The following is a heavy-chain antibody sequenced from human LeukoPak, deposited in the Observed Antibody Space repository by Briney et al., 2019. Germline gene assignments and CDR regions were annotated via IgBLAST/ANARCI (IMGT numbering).Heavy chain of an antibody. CDR3: ARMVYHDILTGYFFDY. V-gene: IGHV2-70*01. CDR2: IDWDDDK. D-gene: IGHD3-9*01. Sequence: SGPALVKPTQTLTLTCTFSGFSLSRSGMRVSWIRQPPGKALEWLAVIDWDDDKYYSTSLKTRLTISKDTSKNQVVLTMTNMDPVDTATYYCARMVYHDILTGYFFDYWGQGTLVTVSS. CDR1: GFSLSRSGMR. J-gene: IGHJ4*02.